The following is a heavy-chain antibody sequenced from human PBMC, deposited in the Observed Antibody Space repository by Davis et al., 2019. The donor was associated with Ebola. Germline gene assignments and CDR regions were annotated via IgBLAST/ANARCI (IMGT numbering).Heavy chain of an antibody. J-gene: IGHJ4*02. CDR2: IRSKANSYAT. V-gene: IGHV3-73*01. D-gene: IGHD4-17*01. CDR1: GFTFSSYW. Sequence: GESLKISCAASGFTFSSYWMSWVRQAPGKGLEWVGRIRSKANSYATAYAASVKGRFTISRDDSKNTAYLQMNSLRAEDTAVYYCARGYGDATFDYWGQGTLVTVSS. CDR3: ARGYGDATFDY.